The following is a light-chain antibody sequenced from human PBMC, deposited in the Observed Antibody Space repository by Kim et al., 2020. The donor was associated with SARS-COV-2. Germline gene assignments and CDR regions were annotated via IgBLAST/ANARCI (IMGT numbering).Light chain of an antibody. CDR1: QSVSSSY. CDR3: QQYGSSPRSIT. CDR2: GAS. J-gene: IGKJ5*01. Sequence: GDRAPLSCRASQSVSSSYLAWYQQKPGQAPRLLIYGASSRATGIPDRFSGSASGTDFTLTISRLEPEDFAVYYCQQYGSSPRSITFGQGTRLEIK. V-gene: IGKV3-20*01.